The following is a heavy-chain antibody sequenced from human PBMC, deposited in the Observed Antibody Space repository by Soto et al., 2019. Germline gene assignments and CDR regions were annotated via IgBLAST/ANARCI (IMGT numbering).Heavy chain of an antibody. CDR3: ARRLATTVSALGY. CDR2: ISENGDRQ. CDR1: GLTFTSSS. J-gene: IGHJ4*02. D-gene: IGHD4-17*01. V-gene: IGHV3-30-3*01. Sequence: QVQLVQSGGGVVQAGNSLRLSCTASGLTFTSSSFHWVRQAPGKGLEWVAVISENGDRQYSTESVRDRFLISRDSSKNTVYLQMNSLRPEDTGVYFCARRLATTVSALGYWGQGALVTVSS.